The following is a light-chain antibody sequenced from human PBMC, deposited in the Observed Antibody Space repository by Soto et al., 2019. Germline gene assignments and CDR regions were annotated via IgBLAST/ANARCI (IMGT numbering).Light chain of an antibody. Sequence: DIVLTQSPATLSLSPGERATLACRASQSVSTYLAWYQQKPGQAPRLLIYDASKRAPGIPARFSGSGSGTDFTLTISSLEPEDFALYYCQQRKSRLTFGRGTKVEIK. V-gene: IGKV3-11*01. CDR3: QQRKSRLT. J-gene: IGKJ4*01. CDR1: QSVSTY. CDR2: DAS.